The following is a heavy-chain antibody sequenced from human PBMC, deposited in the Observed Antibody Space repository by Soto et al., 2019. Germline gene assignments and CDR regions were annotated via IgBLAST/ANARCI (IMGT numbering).Heavy chain of an antibody. V-gene: IGHV4-59*01. CDR1: GGSISSYY. D-gene: IGHD2-15*01. Sequence: SETLSLTCTVSGGSISSYYWSWIRQPPGKGLEWIGYIYYSGSTNYNPSLKSRVTISVDTPKNQFSLKLSSVTAADTAVYYCARGACSGGSCYYYYYGMDVWGQGTTVTVSS. J-gene: IGHJ6*02. CDR2: IYYSGST. CDR3: ARGACSGGSCYYYYYGMDV.